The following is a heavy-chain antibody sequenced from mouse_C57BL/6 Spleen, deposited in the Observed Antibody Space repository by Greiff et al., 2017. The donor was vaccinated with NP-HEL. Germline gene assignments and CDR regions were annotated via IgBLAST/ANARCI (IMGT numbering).Heavy chain of an antibody. V-gene: IGHV5-12*01. CDR3: ARHGRSYGYYAMDY. CDR2: ISNGGGST. Sequence: EVKLVESGGGLVQPGGSLKLSCAASGFTFSDYYMYWVRQTPEKRLEWVAYISNGGGSTYYPDTVKGRFTISRDNAKNTLYLQRSRLKSEDTAMYYCARHGRSYGYYAMDYWGQGTSVTVSS. CDR1: GFTFSDYY. J-gene: IGHJ4*01. D-gene: IGHD2-10*02.